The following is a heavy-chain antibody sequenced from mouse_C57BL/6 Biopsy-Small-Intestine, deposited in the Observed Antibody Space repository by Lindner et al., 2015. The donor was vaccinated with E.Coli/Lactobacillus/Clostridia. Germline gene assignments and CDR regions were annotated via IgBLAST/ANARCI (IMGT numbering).Heavy chain of an antibody. CDR1: GFTFSDYG. CDR2: ISSGSNTI. V-gene: IGHV5-17*01. Sequence: VQLQESGGGLVKPGGSLKLSCAASGFTFSDYGMYWVRQAPEKGLEWVAYISSGSNTIYYADTVKGRFTISRDNANNTLFLQVTSLRSEDTAMYYCARPHYYAMNYWGQGTSVTVSS. CDR3: ARPHYYAMNY. J-gene: IGHJ4*01.